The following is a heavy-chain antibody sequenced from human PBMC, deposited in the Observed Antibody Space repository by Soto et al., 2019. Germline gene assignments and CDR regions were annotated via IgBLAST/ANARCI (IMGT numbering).Heavy chain of an antibody. CDR2: IKDGGST. V-gene: IGHV4-34*01. CDR3: ARGQGGIVATH. D-gene: IGHD5-12*01. CDR1: GGSLTGYY. Sequence: QVQLQQWGAGLLKPSETLSLTCAVNGGSLTGYYWSWIRQPPGKGLEWIGEIKDGGSTNYSPSLRGRAAISSDPSNIQFSLKLNSVTAADTAVYYCARGQGGIVATHWDQGALVTVSS. J-gene: IGHJ4*02.